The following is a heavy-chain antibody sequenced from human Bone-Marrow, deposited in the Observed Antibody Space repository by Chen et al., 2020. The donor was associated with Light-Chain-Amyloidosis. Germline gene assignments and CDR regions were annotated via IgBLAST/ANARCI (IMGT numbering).Heavy chain of an antibody. Sequence: EVQLVQSGGGLVQPGGSLRLSCAASTFTISEYLMHWARQAPGKGLGWVARTNPDGSRTDHAGSVRGRFTISRDDARNTLYLQMRSLRAEDTAVYYCVKDFVGPRDYWGPGDLVTVSS. CDR3: VKDFVGPRDY. CDR2: TNPDGSRT. J-gene: IGHJ4*02. D-gene: IGHD2-21*01. V-gene: IGHV3-74*01. CDR1: TFTISEYL.